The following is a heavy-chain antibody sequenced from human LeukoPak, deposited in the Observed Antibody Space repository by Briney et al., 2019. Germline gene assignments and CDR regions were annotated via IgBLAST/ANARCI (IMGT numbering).Heavy chain of an antibody. V-gene: IGHV3-21*01. D-gene: IGHD2-2*01. CDR2: ISSSSSYI. CDR1: GFTFSSYS. J-gene: IGHJ4*02. Sequence: KPGGSLRLSCAASGFTFSSYSMNWVRQAPGKGLEWVSSISSSSSYIYYADSVKGRFTISRGNAKNSLYLQMNSLRAEATAVYYCARDLVSIVVVPAAIGSNYWGQGTLVTVSS. CDR3: ARDLVSIVVVPAAIGSNY.